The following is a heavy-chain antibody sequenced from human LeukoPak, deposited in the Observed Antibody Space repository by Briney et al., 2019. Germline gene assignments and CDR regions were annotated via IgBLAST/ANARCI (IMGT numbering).Heavy chain of an antibody. CDR2: ITPLFGSA. Sequence: SVKVSCKASGGTFSKYTISWVRQRPGQGLEWMGGITPLFGSANYAQKFQGRVTITADESASTAYMELSSLRSEDTAVYYCAKRGYYDSSNGGQGTLVTVSS. CDR3: AKRGYYDSSN. D-gene: IGHD3-22*01. CDR1: GGTFSKYT. J-gene: IGHJ4*02. V-gene: IGHV1-69*13.